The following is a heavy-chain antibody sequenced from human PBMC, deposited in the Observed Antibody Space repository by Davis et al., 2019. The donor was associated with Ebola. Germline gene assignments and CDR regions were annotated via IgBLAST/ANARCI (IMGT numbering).Heavy chain of an antibody. CDR3: ARAVFHEVLDY. V-gene: IGHV3-30*04. Sequence: PGGSLRLSCAASGFTFSNYAMHWVRQAPGKGLGWVAVVSHSEREKFYGDSVKGRFTISRDNSENTLYLQMNSLTADDTAVYYCARAVFHEVLDYWGQGTPVTVSS. CDR2: VSHSEREK. J-gene: IGHJ4*02. CDR1: GFTFSNYA. D-gene: IGHD3-3*01.